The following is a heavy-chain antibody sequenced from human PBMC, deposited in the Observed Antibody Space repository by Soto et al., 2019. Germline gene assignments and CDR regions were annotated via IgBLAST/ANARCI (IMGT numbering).Heavy chain of an antibody. CDR1: GFSFGSYW. D-gene: IGHD3-16*02. J-gene: IGHJ4*02. CDR2: IDQDGREL. CDR3: ARSYRNTVMIKH. V-gene: IGHV3-7*05. Sequence: EVQLVESGGGLVQPGGSLRLSCAASGFSFGSYWMTWVRRAPGRGLEWVANIDQDGRELYYVDSVTGRFTISRDNTKKSLFLQMDSLRAEDTAVYFCARSYRNTVMIKHWGQGTLVTVSS.